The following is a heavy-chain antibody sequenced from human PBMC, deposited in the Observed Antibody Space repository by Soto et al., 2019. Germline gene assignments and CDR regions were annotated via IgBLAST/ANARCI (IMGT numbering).Heavy chain of an antibody. CDR3: ARDLRSDYSHAFDI. Sequence: QVQLVESGGGVVQPGRSLRLSCAASGFTFSGYGMHWVRQAPGKGLEWVAVIWYDGSNKYYADSVKGRFTISRDNSKNTLYLQMNSLRAEDTAVYYCARDLRSDYSHAFDIWGQGTMVTVSS. CDR2: IWYDGSNK. J-gene: IGHJ3*02. V-gene: IGHV3-33*01. CDR1: GFTFSGYG. D-gene: IGHD2-15*01.